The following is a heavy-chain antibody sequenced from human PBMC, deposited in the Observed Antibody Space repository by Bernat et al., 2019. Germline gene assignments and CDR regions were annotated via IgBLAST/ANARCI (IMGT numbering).Heavy chain of an antibody. V-gene: IGHV1-24*01. CDR1: GYTLTELS. D-gene: IGHD2-8*02. CDR3: ATGEYCTGGVCYRTGFDY. J-gene: IGHJ4*02. CDR2: FDPEDGET. Sequence: QVQLVQSGAEVKKPGASVKFSCKVSGYTLTELSMHWLRQAPGKGLEWMGGFDPEDGETIYAQKFQGRVTMTEDTSTDTAYMELSSLRSEDTAVYYCATGEYCTGGVCYRTGFDYWGQGTLVTVSS.